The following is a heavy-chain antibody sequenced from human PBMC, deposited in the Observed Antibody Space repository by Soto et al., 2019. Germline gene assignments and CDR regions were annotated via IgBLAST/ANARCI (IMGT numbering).Heavy chain of an antibody. CDR2: ISSSSSYI. D-gene: IGHD5-18*01. CDR3: ARDLGSYGYHP. V-gene: IGHV3-21*01. J-gene: IGHJ5*02. Sequence: VQLVESGGGVVQPGRSLRLSCAASGFTFSSYSMNWVRQAPGKGLEWVSSISSSSSYIYYADSVKGRFTISRDNAKNALYLKMNSLRAEDTAVYYCARDLGSYGYHPWGQGTLVNVYS. CDR1: GFTFSSYS.